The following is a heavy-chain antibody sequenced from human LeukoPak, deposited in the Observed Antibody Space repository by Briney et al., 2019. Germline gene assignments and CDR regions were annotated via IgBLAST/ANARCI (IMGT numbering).Heavy chain of an antibody. V-gene: IGHV1-8*01. Sequence: GASVKVSCKASGYTFTSYDINWVPQATGQGLEWMGWMNPNSGNTGYAQKFQGRVTMTTDTSTSTAYMELRSLRSDDTAVYYCARTVYGDYVFDYWGQGTLVTVSS. CDR3: ARTVYGDYVFDY. CDR1: GYTFTSYD. D-gene: IGHD4-17*01. J-gene: IGHJ4*02. CDR2: MNPNSGNT.